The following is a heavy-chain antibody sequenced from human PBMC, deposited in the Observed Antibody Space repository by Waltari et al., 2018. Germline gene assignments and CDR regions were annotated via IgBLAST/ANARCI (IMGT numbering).Heavy chain of an antibody. CDR1: AFTFRSFW. CDR3: ARASISRDTGNTFDS. CDR2: ISGDGAGT. J-gene: IGHJ4*02. Sequence: EVHLVESGGGLVRPGGSLRLSCAASAFTFRSFWLHWVRHAPGKGPQGVARISGDGAGTHYADSVGGRFTISRDNANNMVYLQMNSLSDDDTATYFCARASISRDTGNTFDSWGQGNLVTVSS. V-gene: IGHV3-74*01. D-gene: IGHD5-18*01.